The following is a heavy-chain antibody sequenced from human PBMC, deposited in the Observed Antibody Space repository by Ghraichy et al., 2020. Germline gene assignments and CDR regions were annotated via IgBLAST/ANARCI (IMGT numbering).Heavy chain of an antibody. CDR1: GFTFSSYG. CDR3: ARGMYYYDSSGYYFDY. D-gene: IGHD3-22*01. J-gene: IGHJ4*02. Sequence: GESLNISCAASGFTFSSYGMHWVRQAPGKGLEWVAVIWYDGSNKYYADSVKGRFTISRDNSKNTLYLQMNSLRAEDTAVYYCARGMYYYDSSGYYFDYWGQGTLVTVSS. V-gene: IGHV3-33*01. CDR2: IWYDGSNK.